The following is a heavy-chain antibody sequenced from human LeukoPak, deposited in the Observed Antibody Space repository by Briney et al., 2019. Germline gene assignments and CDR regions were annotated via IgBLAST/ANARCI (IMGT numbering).Heavy chain of an antibody. CDR3: ARGSYYDSSGYYSN. Sequence: GRSLRLSCAASGFTLSSYAMHWVRQAPGKGLEWVAVISYDGSNKYYADSVKGRFTISRDNSKNTLYLQMNSLRAEDTAVYYCARGSYYDSSGYYSNWGQGTLVTVSS. J-gene: IGHJ4*02. CDR2: ISYDGSNK. CDR1: GFTLSSYA. D-gene: IGHD3-22*01. V-gene: IGHV3-30-3*01.